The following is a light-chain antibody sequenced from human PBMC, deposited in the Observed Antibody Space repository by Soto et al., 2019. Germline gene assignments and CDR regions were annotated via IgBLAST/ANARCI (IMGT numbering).Light chain of an antibody. CDR1: SGSIASNY. Sequence: NFMLTHPHSVSESPGKTVIISCTRSSGSIASNYVQWYQQRPSSSPTTVIYEDNQRHSGVPDRFAGSIDSSSNSASLTISGLETEDEADYFWQSYDATNQVVGGGTKLTV. V-gene: IGLV6-57*01. CDR2: EDN. CDR3: QSYDATNQV. J-gene: IGLJ3*02.